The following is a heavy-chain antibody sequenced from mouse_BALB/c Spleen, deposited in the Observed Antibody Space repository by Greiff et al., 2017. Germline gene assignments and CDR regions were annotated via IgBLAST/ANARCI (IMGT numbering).Heavy chain of an antibody. CDR3: TRGKGPKAYYGPYFAY. J-gene: IGHJ3*01. CDR2: IDPETGGT. CDR1: GYTFTDYE. D-gene: IGHD2-10*01. Sequence: QVQLKQSGAELVRPGASVTLSCKASGYTFTDYEMHWVKQTPVHGLEWIGAIDPETGGTAYNQKFKGKATLTADKSSSTAYMELRSLTSEDSAVYYCTRGKGPKAYYGPYFAYWGQGTLVTVSA. V-gene: IGHV1-15*01.